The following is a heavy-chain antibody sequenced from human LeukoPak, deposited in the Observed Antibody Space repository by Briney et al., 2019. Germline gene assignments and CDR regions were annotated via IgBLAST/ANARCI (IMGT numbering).Heavy chain of an antibody. V-gene: IGHV5-51*01. CDR2: INPGDSDT. Sequence: ESLKISCKGSGYSFTSYWIGWVRQMPGKGLEWMGIINPGDSDTRYSPSFQGQVTISVDKSINTAYLQWSSLKASDTAMYYCARQWLYYDSSAYRNYNCFDPWGQGTLVTVSS. CDR1: GYSFTSYW. D-gene: IGHD3-22*01. J-gene: IGHJ5*02. CDR3: ARQWLYYDSSAYRNYNCFDP.